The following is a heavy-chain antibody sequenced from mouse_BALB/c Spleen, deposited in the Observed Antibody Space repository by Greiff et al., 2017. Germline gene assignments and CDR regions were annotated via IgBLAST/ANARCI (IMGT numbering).Heavy chain of an antibody. V-gene: IGHV14-3*02. CDR1: GFNIKDTY. D-gene: IGHD2-4*01. J-gene: IGHJ3*01. Sequence: VQLQQSGAELVKPGASVKLSCTASGFNIKDTYMHWVKQRPEQGLEWIGRIDPANGNTKYDPKFQGKATITADTSSNTAYLQLSSLTSEDTAVYYCALYDYDGAWCAYWGQGTLVTVSA. CDR3: ALYDYDGAWCAY. CDR2: IDPANGNT.